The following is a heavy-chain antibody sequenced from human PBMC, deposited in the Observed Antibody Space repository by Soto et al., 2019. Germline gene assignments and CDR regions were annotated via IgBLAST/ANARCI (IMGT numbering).Heavy chain of an antibody. CDR2: ISAYNGNT. CDR1: GYTFTSYG. CDR3: ARGGYCSGGSCYEPYYYYGMDV. J-gene: IGHJ6*02. V-gene: IGHV1-18*01. D-gene: IGHD2-15*01. Sequence: ASVKVSCKASGYTFTSYGISWVRQAPGQGLEWMGWISAYNGNTNYAQKLQGRVTMTTDTSTSTAYMELRSLRSDDTAVYYCARGGYCSGGSCYEPYYYYGMDVWGQGTTVTV.